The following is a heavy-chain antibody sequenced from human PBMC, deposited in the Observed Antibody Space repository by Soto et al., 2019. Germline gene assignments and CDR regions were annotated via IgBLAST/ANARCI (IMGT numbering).Heavy chain of an antibody. D-gene: IGHD2-21*02. CDR1: GDTFTAYY. V-gene: IGHV1-46*01. J-gene: IGHJ4*02. CDR2: VNPSGGHT. CDR3: ARGGHVVVVTAAVDY. Sequence: QVQLMQSGAEVKKPGASVKVSCTASGDTFTAYYIHWVRQAPGQGLEWMGTVNPSGGHTTYAQHFLGRGTMTRDTSTSTLYMELTSLTSDDTAVYYCARGGHVVVVTAAVDYWGQGTLVTVSS.